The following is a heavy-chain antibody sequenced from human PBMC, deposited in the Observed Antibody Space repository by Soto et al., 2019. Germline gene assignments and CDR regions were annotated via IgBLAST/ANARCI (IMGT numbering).Heavy chain of an antibody. D-gene: IGHD2-2*01. CDR1: GFTFNNHA. V-gene: IGHV3-30*04. J-gene: IGHJ2*01. Sequence: GGSLRLSCAASGFTFNNHAMHWVRQAPGKGLEWVAVISYDGKNKYYADSVKGRFTISRDNSKNTLYLQMNSLRAEDTAVYYCARESRYCSSTSCYQWYFDLWGRGTLVTVSS. CDR3: ARESRYCSSTSCYQWYFDL. CDR2: ISYDGKNK.